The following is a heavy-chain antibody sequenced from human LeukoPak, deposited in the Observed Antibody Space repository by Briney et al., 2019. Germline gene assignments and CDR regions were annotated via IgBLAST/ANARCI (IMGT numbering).Heavy chain of an antibody. D-gene: IGHD3-16*01. Sequence: PSETLSLTCSLSGGSIINYYWNWIRQPPGKGLEWIGYIHYIGITNYNPSLKSRVTISADTSKNQFSLKLTSVTAADTAVYYCAGNGSYGPFDPWGQGTLVAVSS. CDR2: IHYIGIT. V-gene: IGHV4-59*08. CDR3: AGNGSYGPFDP. CDR1: GGSIINYY. J-gene: IGHJ5*02.